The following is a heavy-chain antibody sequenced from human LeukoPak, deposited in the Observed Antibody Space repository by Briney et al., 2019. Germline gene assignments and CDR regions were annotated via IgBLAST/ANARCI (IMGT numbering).Heavy chain of an antibody. V-gene: IGHV1-46*01. Sequence: ASVKVSCKASGYTFTSYYMHWVRQAPGQGLEWMGIINPSGGSTSYAQKFQGRVTMTRDMSTSTVYMELSSRRSEDTAVYYCAREGSNYDSGGWFDPWGQGTLVTVSS. J-gene: IGHJ5*02. CDR2: INPSGGST. D-gene: IGHD4-11*01. CDR1: GYTFTSYY. CDR3: AREGSNYDSGGWFDP.